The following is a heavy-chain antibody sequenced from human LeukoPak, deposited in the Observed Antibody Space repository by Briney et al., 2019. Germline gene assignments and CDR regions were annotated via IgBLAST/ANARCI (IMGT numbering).Heavy chain of an antibody. CDR2: IKSKTDGGTT. Sequence: GGSLRLSCAASGFTFSNAWMSWVRQAPGKGLEWVGRIKSKTDGGTTDYVVPVKGRFSISRDDAKNTLYLQMNSLKTEDTAVYYCTKATPDSTGWIDYWGQGNLVTVSS. D-gene: IGHD6-19*01. CDR1: GFTFSNAW. V-gene: IGHV3-15*01. J-gene: IGHJ4*02. CDR3: TKATPDSTGWIDY.